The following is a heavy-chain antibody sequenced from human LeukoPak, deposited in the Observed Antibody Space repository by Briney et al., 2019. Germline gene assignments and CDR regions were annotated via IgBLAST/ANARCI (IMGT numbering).Heavy chain of an antibody. V-gene: IGHV5-51*01. CDR3: ARLIAVAAHYYYYGMDV. CDR1: GYSFSNYW. CDR2: IYPSDSDT. Sequence: GESLKISCKGSGYSFSNYWIGWVRQMPGKGLEWMGIIYPSDSDTRYSPSFQGQVTISADKSISTAYLQWSSLKASDTAMYYCARLIAVAAHYYYYGMDVWGQGTTVTVSS. D-gene: IGHD6-19*01. J-gene: IGHJ6*02.